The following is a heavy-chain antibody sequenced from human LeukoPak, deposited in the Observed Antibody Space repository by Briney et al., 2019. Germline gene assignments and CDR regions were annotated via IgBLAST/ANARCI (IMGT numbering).Heavy chain of an antibody. Sequence: GGSLRLSCAASGFTFSSYSMNWVRQAPGKGLEWVSSISSSSSYICYADSVKGRFTISRDNAKNSLYLQMNSLRAEDTAVYYCAREGGGDAFDIWGQGTMVTVSS. CDR1: GFTFSSYS. CDR3: AREGGGDAFDI. CDR2: ISSSSSYI. D-gene: IGHD2-15*01. V-gene: IGHV3-21*01. J-gene: IGHJ3*02.